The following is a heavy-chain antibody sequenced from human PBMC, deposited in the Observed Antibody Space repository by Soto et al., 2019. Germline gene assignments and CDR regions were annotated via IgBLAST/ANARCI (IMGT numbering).Heavy chain of an antibody. CDR3: ARDTSYDFWSGYVGFDP. D-gene: IGHD3-3*01. J-gene: IGHJ5*02. V-gene: IGHV4-38-2*02. CDR2: IDYSGKT. Sequence: SETLSLTCSVCGYLISSGYYWGWVRQTPGKGLEWLGSIDYSGKTYKNPSLKSRVTISVDRSRNHFSLNLRSVTTADTALYYCARDTSYDFWSGYVGFDPWGQGTLVTVSS. CDR1: GYLISSGYY.